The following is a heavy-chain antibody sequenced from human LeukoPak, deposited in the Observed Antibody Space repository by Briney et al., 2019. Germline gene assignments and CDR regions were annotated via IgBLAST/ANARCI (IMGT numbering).Heavy chain of an antibody. Sequence: PGGSLRLSCAASGFTFSTYSMNWVRQAPGKGLEWISYISSASTKYHAASVKGRFTISRDNAKNSLFLQMNSLRVEDTAVYYCARGASGGTSPFDYWGQGSLVTVSS. CDR3: ARGASGGTSPFDY. CDR2: ISSASTK. V-gene: IGHV3-48*01. J-gene: IGHJ4*02. D-gene: IGHD6-13*01. CDR1: GFTFSTYS.